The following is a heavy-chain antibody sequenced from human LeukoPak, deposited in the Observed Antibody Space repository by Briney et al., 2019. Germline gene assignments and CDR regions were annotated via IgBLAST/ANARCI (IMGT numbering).Heavy chain of an antibody. CDR2: INPNSGGT. Sequence: ASVKVSCKASGYTFTGYYMHWVRQAPGQGLEWMGWINPNSGGTNYAQKFQGRVTMTRDTSISTAYMELSRLRSDDTAVYYCARVQQLVNNWFDPWGQGTLVTVSS. J-gene: IGHJ5*02. CDR3: ARVQQLVNNWFDP. V-gene: IGHV1-2*02. CDR1: GYTFTGYY. D-gene: IGHD6-13*01.